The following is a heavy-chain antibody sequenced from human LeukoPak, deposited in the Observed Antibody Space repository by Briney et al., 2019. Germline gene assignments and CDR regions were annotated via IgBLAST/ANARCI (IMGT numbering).Heavy chain of an antibody. CDR2: IIPIFGAA. J-gene: IGHJ4*02. V-gene: IGHV1-69*15. CDR1: GGTFISYA. D-gene: IGHD2-2*01. Sequence: SVKVSSKAAGGTFISYAISWGRQAPGQGLVWMGRIIPIFGAANYAQKFQDGVTITSDEYASTAYMELSSLRSEDTAVYYCARGGIVVVPAAMWVALDYWGQGTLVTVSS. CDR3: ARGGIVVVPAAMWVALDY.